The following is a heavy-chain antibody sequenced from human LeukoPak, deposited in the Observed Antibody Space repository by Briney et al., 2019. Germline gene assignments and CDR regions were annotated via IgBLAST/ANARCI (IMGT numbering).Heavy chain of an antibody. CDR2: INPNSGGT. CDR1: GYTFTGYY. D-gene: IGHD4-17*01. V-gene: IGHV1-2*02. Sequence: ASVRVSCKASGYTFTGYYMHWVRQAPGQGLEWMGWINPNSGGTNYAQKFQGRVTMTRDTSISTAYMELSRLRSDDTAVYYCARGASGVYTVTTSWFDPWGQGTLVTVSS. CDR3: ARGASGVYTVTTSWFDP. J-gene: IGHJ5*02.